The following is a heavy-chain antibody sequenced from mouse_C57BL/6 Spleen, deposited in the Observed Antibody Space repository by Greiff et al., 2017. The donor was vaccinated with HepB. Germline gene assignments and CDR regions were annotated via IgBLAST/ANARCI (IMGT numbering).Heavy chain of an antibody. CDR1: GYSITSGYY. CDR2: ISYDGSN. V-gene: IGHV3-6*01. Sequence: EVKLQESGPGLVKPSQSLSLTCSVTGYSITSGYYWNWIRQFPGNKLEWMGYISYDGSNNYNPSLKNRISITRDTSKNQFFLKLNSVTTEDTAKYYCARDCDGCYAMDYWGQGTSVTVSS. CDR3: ARDCDGCYAMDY. D-gene: IGHD2-13*01. J-gene: IGHJ4*01.